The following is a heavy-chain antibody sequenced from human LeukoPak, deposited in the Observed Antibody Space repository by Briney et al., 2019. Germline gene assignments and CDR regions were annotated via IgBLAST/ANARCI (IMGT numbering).Heavy chain of an antibody. V-gene: IGHV3-30*18. CDR1: GFTFSSYS. CDR3: AKAGPIVATIDY. J-gene: IGHJ4*02. Sequence: GGSLRLSCAASGFTFSSYSMNWVRQAPGKGLEWVTFISYDGSNKYYEDSVKGRFTISRDNSKNTLYLQMNSLRAEDTALYYCAKAGPIVATIDYWGQGTLVTVSS. D-gene: IGHD5-12*01. CDR2: ISYDGSNK.